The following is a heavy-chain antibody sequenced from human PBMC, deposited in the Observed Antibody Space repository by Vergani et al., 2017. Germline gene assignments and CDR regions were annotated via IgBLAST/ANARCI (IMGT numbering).Heavy chain of an antibody. Sequence: QVQLVQSGAEVKKPGSSVKVSCKASGGTFSSYAIRWVRQAPGQALEWVGGIIPSFGTANYAQKFQGRVTITAYESTSTAYMGLSSLRSADPAVYYCARGFLVGATTTPPDYWGQGTLVTVSS. CDR1: GGTFSSYA. V-gene: IGHV1-69*13. CDR2: IIPSFGTA. D-gene: IGHD1-26*01. J-gene: IGHJ4*02. CDR3: ARGFLVGATTTPPDY.